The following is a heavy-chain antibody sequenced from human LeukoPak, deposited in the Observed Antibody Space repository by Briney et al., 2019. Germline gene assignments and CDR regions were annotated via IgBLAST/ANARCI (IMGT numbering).Heavy chain of an antibody. Sequence: ASVKVSCKASGYSFTNYNIHWVRQAPGQGLEWMGIINPSGGSTTYAQEFQGRVTMTRDTSTSTVYMELSSLRSEDTAVYFCARAECLFNYWGQGTLVTVSS. V-gene: IGHV1-46*01. J-gene: IGHJ4*02. CDR2: INPSGGST. CDR3: ARAECLFNY. CDR1: GYSFTNYN. D-gene: IGHD5/OR15-5a*01.